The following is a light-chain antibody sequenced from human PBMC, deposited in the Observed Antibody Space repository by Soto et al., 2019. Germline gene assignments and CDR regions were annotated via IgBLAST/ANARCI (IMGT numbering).Light chain of an antibody. V-gene: IGKV3-15*01. Sequence: EIVMTQSPATLTLSPGERATLSCSASQTINNNVAWYQLKDGQVPRLVIYGAPTRATDIPARFSGSGSGKEFTLTISSLQSEDFAEDQCQQYNNWPQTFGQGTKVDIK. CDR1: QTINNN. CDR2: GAP. J-gene: IGKJ1*01. CDR3: QQYNNWPQT.